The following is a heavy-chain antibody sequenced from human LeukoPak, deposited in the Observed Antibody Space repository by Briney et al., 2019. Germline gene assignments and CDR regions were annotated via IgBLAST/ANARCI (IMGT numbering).Heavy chain of an antibody. CDR1: GYTFTGYY. V-gene: IGHV1-18*04. D-gene: IGHD5-12*01. J-gene: IGHJ3*02. Sequence: ASVKVSCKASGYTFTGYYMHWVRQAPGQGLEWMGWISPYNDNTNYAQKFQGRVTMTTDTSTRTAYMELRSLRSDDTAVYHCARRLDIVVSIAFDIWGQGTMVTVSS. CDR3: ARRLDIVVSIAFDI. CDR2: ISPYNDNT.